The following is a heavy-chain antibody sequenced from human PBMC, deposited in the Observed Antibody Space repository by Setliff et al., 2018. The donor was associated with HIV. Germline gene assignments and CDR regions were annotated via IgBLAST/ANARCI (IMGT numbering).Heavy chain of an antibody. Sequence: GGSLRLSCAASGFSFSTYGMHWVRQAPGKGLEWVAVIWHDESNENYADSVKGRFTISRDNSKNTLYLQMSSLRVVDTAVYYCVKEAYSNTWNYYYYYIDVWGKGTTVTVSS. J-gene: IGHJ6*03. V-gene: IGHV3-30*02. CDR1: GFSFSTYG. CDR3: VKEAYSNTWNYYYYYIDV. D-gene: IGHD6-13*01. CDR2: IWHDESNE.